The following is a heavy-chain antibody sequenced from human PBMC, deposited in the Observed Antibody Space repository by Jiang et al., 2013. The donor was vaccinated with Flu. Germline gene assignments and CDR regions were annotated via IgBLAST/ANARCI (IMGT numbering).Heavy chain of an antibody. Sequence: VQLLESGGGLVQPGGSLRLSCSASGFTFSRYGMHWVRQAPGKGLEYVSGITSSGSTTYYADSVKGRFTISRDNSKNTLYLQMSSLRVEDTAVYSCVKGAAYCADDCFDYWGQGTLVTVSS. V-gene: IGHV3-64D*06. J-gene: IGHJ4*02. CDR2: ITSSGSTT. D-gene: IGHD2-21*01. CDR3: VKGAAYCADDCFDY. CDR1: GFTFSRYG.